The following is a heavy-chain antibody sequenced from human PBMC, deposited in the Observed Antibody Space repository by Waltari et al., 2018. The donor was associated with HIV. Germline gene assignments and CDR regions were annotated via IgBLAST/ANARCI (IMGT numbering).Heavy chain of an antibody. CDR2: INSEGSST. J-gene: IGHJ4*02. V-gene: IGHV3-74*01. CDR1: GFTFSSYW. D-gene: IGHD4-17*01. Sequence: EVQLVESGGGLVQPGGSLRLACAASGFTFSSYWMHWVRQAPGKGMAWVSRINSEGSSTSYADSVKGLFTISRGKAKHTLYPQMNSLRAEDTAVDDCARDGPPGYGGGESDCWGQGTLVTVSS. CDR3: ARDGPPGYGGGESDC.